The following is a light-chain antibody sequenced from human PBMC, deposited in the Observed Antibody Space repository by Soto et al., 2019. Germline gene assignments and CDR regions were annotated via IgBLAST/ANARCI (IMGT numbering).Light chain of an antibody. CDR1: RSVTNNY. CDR3: QQRHMWPIT. Sequence: PVERATLSCRASRSVTNNYLAWYQQKPGQAPRLLIYDAYNRATGIPPRFSGSGSGTDFTLTISSLEPEDSAVYYCQQRHMWPITFGQGTRLEIK. J-gene: IGKJ5*01. CDR2: DAY. V-gene: IGKV3-11*01.